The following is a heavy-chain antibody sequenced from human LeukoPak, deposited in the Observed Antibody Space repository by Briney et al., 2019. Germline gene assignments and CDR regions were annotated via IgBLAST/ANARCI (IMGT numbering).Heavy chain of an antibody. Sequence: GGSLRLSCAVSGVTFSSYSMSWVRQPPGKGLEWVSAIYVSGGSTYNADSVKGRFTISRDNSKNTLYLQMNSLRAEDTAVYYCARSAGMITFGGVPLIPYFDYWGQGTLVTVSS. D-gene: IGHD3-16*01. V-gene: IGHV3-23*01. CDR1: GVTFSSYS. CDR3: ARSAGMITFGGVPLIPYFDY. J-gene: IGHJ4*02. CDR2: IYVSGGST.